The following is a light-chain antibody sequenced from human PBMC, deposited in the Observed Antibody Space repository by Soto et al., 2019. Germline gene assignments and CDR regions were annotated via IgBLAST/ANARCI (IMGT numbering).Light chain of an antibody. J-gene: IGKJ4*01. Sequence: DIVLTQSPGTLSLSPGDRATLSCRASQIVSTSYLAWYQQKPGQAPRLLIYGASSRATGIPDRFSGSGSGTDFTLTISSLQSEDFAVYYCQQYNNWPLTFGGGTKVDIK. CDR2: GAS. CDR1: QIVSTSY. V-gene: IGKV3-20*01. CDR3: QQYNNWPLT.